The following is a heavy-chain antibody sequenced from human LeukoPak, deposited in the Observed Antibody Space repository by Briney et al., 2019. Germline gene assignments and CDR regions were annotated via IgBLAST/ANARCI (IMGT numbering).Heavy chain of an antibody. V-gene: IGHV1-2*02. D-gene: IGHD6-19*01. Sequence: ASVKVSCKASGYTFTGYYMHWVRQAPGRGLEWMGWINPNSGGTNYAQKFQGRVTMTRDTSISTAYMELSRLRSDDTAVYYCARVMGSKDSSGWYAAFDIWGQGTMVTVSS. CDR3: ARVMGSKDSSGWYAAFDI. J-gene: IGHJ3*02. CDR1: GYTFTGYY. CDR2: INPNSGGT.